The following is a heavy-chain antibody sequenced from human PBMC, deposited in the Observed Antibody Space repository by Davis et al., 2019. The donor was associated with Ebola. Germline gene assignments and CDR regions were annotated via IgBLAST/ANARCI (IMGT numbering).Heavy chain of an antibody. CDR3: ASLPYYGWRVY. D-gene: IGHD2-21*01. J-gene: IGHJ4*02. Sequence: GGSLRLSCAASGFTFSSYAMSWVRQAPGKGLEWVSAISGSGGSTYSADSVKGRFTISRDNSKNTLYLQMNSLRAEDTAVYYCASLPYYGWRVYWGQGTLVTVSS. CDR1: GFTFSSYA. CDR2: ISGSGGST. V-gene: IGHV3-23*01.